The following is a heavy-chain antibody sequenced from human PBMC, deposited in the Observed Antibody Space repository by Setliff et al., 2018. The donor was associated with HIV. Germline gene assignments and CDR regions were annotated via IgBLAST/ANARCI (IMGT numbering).Heavy chain of an antibody. D-gene: IGHD6-19*01. CDR3: ARMRGRAVLSYYFDH. Sequence: SETLSLTCAVSGGSISSGGYSWSWIRQPPGKGLEWIGYIYHSGSTYYNPSLKSRVTISVDRSKNQFSLKVRSVTAADTAVYYCARMRGRAVLSYYFDHWGQGRLVTVSS. CDR2: IYHSGST. CDR1: GGSISSGGYS. J-gene: IGHJ4*02. V-gene: IGHV4-30-2*02.